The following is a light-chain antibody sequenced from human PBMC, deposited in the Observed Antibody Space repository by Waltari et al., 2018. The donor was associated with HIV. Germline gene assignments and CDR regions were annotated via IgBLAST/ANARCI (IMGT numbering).Light chain of an antibody. CDR3: QSYDSALSGSV. V-gene: IGLV1-40*01. J-gene: IGLJ2*01. CDR2: AND. Sequence: QSVLTQPPSVSGAPGQRVTISCTGSSSNIGAGYDVRWYQQLPGTAPKLVIYANDNRPSGVPDRFSGSKSGTSAYLAITGLQAEDDADYYCQSYDSALSGSVFGGGTKLTVL. CDR1: SSNIGAGYD.